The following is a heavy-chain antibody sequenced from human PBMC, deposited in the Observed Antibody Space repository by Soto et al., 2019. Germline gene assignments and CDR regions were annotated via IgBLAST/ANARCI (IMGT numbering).Heavy chain of an antibody. D-gene: IGHD3-22*01. J-gene: IGHJ6*02. CDR2: IYPGDSDT. CDR1: GYSFTSYW. CDR3: ARHSSGYYYSNYYYGMDV. Sequence: PGESLKISCKGSGYSFTSYWIGWVRQMPGKGLEWMGIIYPGDSDTRYSPSFQGQVTISADKSISTAYLQWSSLKASDTAMYYCARHSSGYYYSNYYYGMDVWGQGTTVTSP. V-gene: IGHV5-51*01.